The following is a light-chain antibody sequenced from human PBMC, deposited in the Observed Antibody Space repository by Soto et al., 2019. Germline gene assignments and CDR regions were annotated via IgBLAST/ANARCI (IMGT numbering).Light chain of an antibody. V-gene: IGKV1-39*01. Sequence: DIQMTQSPSSLSASVGDRVTLTCRASQSISSFLNWYQQKPGKAPKVLIYGASSLQTGVPSRFSGSGSGTDFTLTISSLQPEDSATYYCQQSHSAWTFGQGTKVXX. CDR1: QSISSF. CDR3: QQSHSAWT. CDR2: GAS. J-gene: IGKJ1*01.